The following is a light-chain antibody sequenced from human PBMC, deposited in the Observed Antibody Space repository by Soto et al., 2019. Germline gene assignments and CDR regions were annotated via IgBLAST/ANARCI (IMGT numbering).Light chain of an antibody. V-gene: IGKV1-5*01. J-gene: IGKJ4*01. Sequence: DIQMTQSPSNLSASVGDRVIITCRASQSISGWLAWYQQKPGKAPKLLIFDAFSLESGVPSRFSGSGSGTEFTLTISSLQPEDFATYYCQQYNPNSALTFGGGTKVDNK. CDR1: QSISGW. CDR3: QQYNPNSALT. CDR2: DAF.